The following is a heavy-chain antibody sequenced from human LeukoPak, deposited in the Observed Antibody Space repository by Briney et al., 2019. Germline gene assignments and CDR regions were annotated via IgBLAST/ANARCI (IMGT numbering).Heavy chain of an antibody. CDR1: GFTFSSYA. J-gene: IGHJ3*02. Sequence: GESLRLSCAASGFTFSSYAMSWVRQAPGKGLEWVSAISGSGGSTYYADSVKGRFTISRDNSKNTLYLQMNSLRAEDTAVYYCAKFVGELLWADAFDIWGQGTMVTVSS. V-gene: IGHV3-23*01. CDR3: AKFVGELLWADAFDI. CDR2: ISGSGGST. D-gene: IGHD1-26*01.